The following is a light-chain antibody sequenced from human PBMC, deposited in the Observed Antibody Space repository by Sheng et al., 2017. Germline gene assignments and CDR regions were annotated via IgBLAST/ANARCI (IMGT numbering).Light chain of an antibody. CDR2: RSN. Sequence: QSVLTQPPSASGTPGQRVAISCSGSSSNIGSNYVYWYQQLPGTAPKLLIYRSNQRPSGVPDRFSGSKSGTSASLAISGLRSEDEADYYCATWDDSLSGWVFGGGTKLTV. V-gene: IGLV1-47*01. CDR1: SSNIGSNY. CDR3: ATWDDSLSGWV. J-gene: IGLJ3*02.